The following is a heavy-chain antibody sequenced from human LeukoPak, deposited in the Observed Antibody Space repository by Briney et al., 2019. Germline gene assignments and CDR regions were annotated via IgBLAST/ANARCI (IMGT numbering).Heavy chain of an antibody. CDR2: INAGNGNT. Sequence: ASVKVSCKASGYTFTSYAMHWVRQAPGQRLEWMGWINAGNGNTKYSQKFQGRDTITRDTSASTAYMELSSLRSEDTAVYYCARDRPYGSGSPRFYYYGMDVWGQGTTVTVSS. CDR1: GYTFTSYA. V-gene: IGHV1-3*01. CDR3: ARDRPYGSGSPRFYYYGMDV. J-gene: IGHJ6*02. D-gene: IGHD3-10*01.